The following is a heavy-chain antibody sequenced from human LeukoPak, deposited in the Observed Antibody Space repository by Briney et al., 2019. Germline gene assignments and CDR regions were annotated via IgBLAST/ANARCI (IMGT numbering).Heavy chain of an antibody. D-gene: IGHD2-2*01. CDR3: ARTVCSSTSCWFDY. V-gene: IGHV4-59*01. CDR2: IYYSGST. J-gene: IGHJ4*02. CDR1: GGSISSYY. Sequence: SETLSLTCTVSGGSISSYYWSWIRQPPGKGLEWIGYIYYSGSTNYNPSLKSRVNISVDTSKNQFSLKLSPVTAADTAVYYCARTVCSSTSCWFDYWGQGTLVTVSS.